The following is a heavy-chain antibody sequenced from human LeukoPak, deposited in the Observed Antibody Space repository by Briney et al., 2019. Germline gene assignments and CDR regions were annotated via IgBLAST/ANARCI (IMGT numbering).Heavy chain of an antibody. Sequence: SETLSLTCTVSGGPISSGGYYWSWIRQHPGKGLEWMGYIYYSGSTYYNPSLKSRVTISVDTSKNQFSLKLSPVTAADTAVYYCASLPPQYSSSWASDAFDIWGQGTMVTVSS. CDR1: GGPISSGGYY. J-gene: IGHJ3*02. CDR3: ASLPPQYSSSWASDAFDI. D-gene: IGHD6-13*01. CDR2: IYYSGST. V-gene: IGHV4-31*03.